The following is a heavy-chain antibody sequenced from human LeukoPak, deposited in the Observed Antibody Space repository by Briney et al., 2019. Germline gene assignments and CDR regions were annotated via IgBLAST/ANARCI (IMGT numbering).Heavy chain of an antibody. D-gene: IGHD1-26*01. Sequence: SQTLSLTCAISGDSVSSNSAAWNWIRQSPSRGLEWLGRTYYRSKWYNDYAVSVKSRITINPDTSKNQFSLQLNSVTPEDTAVYYCARALGVSGLAYNWFDPWGQGTLVTVSS. CDR3: ARALGVSGLAYNWFDP. V-gene: IGHV6-1*01. J-gene: IGHJ5*02. CDR2: TYYRSKWYN. CDR1: GDSVSSNSAA.